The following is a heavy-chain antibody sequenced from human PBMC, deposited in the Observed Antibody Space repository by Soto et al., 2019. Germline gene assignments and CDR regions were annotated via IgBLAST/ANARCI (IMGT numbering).Heavy chain of an antibody. CDR3: ARWSYLDY. CDR1: GFTFSKYA. D-gene: IGHD3-3*01. J-gene: IGHJ4*02. V-gene: IGHV3-23*01. CDR2: ISASARNT. Sequence: GGSLRLSCAASGFTFSKYAMNWVRQAPGKGLGRVSTISASARNTYYADSVKGRFTISRDNSRNMLYMQMNSLRAEDTAVYFCARWSYLDYWGQGTRVTVSS.